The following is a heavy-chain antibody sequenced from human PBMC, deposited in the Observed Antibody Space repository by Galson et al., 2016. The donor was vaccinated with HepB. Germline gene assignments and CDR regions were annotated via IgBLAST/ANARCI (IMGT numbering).Heavy chain of an antibody. D-gene: IGHD1-26*01. Sequence: SLRLSCAVSGFTVSNNYMAWVRQAPGKGLELVSLIYSGGSRYYADSVKGRFTISRDNSNNTLYLQMDSLRAEDTAVYYCARPRSGIHKYWGQGTLVTVSS. CDR2: IYSGGSR. J-gene: IGHJ4*02. CDR1: GFTVSNNY. CDR3: ARPRSGIHKY. V-gene: IGHV3-53*01.